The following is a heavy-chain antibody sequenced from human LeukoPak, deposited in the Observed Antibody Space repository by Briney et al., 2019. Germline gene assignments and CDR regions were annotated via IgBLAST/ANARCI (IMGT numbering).Heavy chain of an antibody. CDR2: XXGSGGST. J-gene: IGHJ4*02. CDR1: GFTFXXXX. CDR3: AKDRILRYSLSLGPPPXFDY. V-gene: IGHV3-23*01. D-gene: IGHD3-9*01. Sequence: RLSCXASGFTFXXXXXXWVXXXXGXXXXWVSXXXGSGGSTYYAASVKGRFTISRDNSKNTLYLQMNSLRAEDTAVYXCAKDRILRYSLSLGPPPXFDYWGQGXXXXVSS.